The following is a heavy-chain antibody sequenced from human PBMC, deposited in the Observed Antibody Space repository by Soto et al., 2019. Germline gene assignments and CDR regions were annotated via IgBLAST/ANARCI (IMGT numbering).Heavy chain of an antibody. CDR3: ARSVRYCSCCSCCFTRDAFDI. V-gene: IGHV4-59*08. Sequence: SETLSLTCTVSGGSISSYYWSWIRQPPGKGLEWIGYIYYSGSTNYNPSLKSRVTISVDTSKNQFTLKLSSVTAADTAVYYCARSVRYCSCCSCCFTRDAFDISSQGTMV. J-gene: IGHJ3*02. CDR1: GGSISSYY. D-gene: IGHD2-15*01. CDR2: IYYSGST.